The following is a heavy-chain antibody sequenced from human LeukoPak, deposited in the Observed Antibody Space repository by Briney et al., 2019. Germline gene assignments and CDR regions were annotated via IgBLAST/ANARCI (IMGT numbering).Heavy chain of an antibody. D-gene: IGHD2-2*01. CDR3: ARRTKGYCSSTSCALRAAAFDI. V-gene: IGHV5-51*01. CDR2: MYPGDSDT. Sequence: PGGSLRLSCKGSGYSFTSYWIGWGRQMPGTGLEWVWIMYPGDSDTRYSQSFQGQVTISADKSISTAYLQWSSLKASDTAMYYCARRTKGYCSSTSCALRAAAFDIWGQGTMVTVSS. J-gene: IGHJ3*02. CDR1: GYSFTSYW.